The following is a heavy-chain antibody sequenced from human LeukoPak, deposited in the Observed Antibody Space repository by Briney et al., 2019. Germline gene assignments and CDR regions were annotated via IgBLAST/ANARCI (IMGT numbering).Heavy chain of an antibody. J-gene: IGHJ1*01. Sequence: GGSLRLSCAASGFTFSSYAMSWVRQAPGKGLEWVSAISGSGGSTYYADSVKGRFTISRDNSKNTLYLQMNSLRAEDTAIYYCAKLSGSSGYYEYFQHWGQGTLVTVSS. CDR3: AKLSGSSGYYEYFQH. CDR1: GFTFSSYA. D-gene: IGHD3-22*01. CDR2: ISGSGGST. V-gene: IGHV3-23*01.